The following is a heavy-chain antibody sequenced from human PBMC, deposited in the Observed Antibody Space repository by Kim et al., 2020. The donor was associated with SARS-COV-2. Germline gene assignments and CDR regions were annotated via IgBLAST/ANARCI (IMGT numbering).Heavy chain of an antibody. Sequence: GGSLRLSCAASGFTFSDTAMHWVRQASGKGLEWIGHIRSKPQNHATAYTASVKGRFTISRDDSKNTAYLQMNSLKTEDTAVYYCARSNGGKIENWGQGTLVTVSS. CDR2: IRSKPQNHAT. D-gene: IGHD2-15*01. CDR1: GFTFSDTA. V-gene: IGHV3-73*01. J-gene: IGHJ4*02. CDR3: ARSNGGKIEN.